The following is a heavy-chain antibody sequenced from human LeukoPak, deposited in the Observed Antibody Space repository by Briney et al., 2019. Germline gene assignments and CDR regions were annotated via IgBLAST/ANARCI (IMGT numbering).Heavy chain of an antibody. CDR3: AGSYCSGGSCPRGYYYYMDV. D-gene: IGHD2-15*01. CDR1: GFTVSSNY. Sequence: GGSLRLSCAASGFTVSSNYMSWVRQAPGKGLEWVSVIYSGGSTYYADSVKGRFTISRDNSKNTLYLQMYSLRAEDTAVYYCAGSYCSGGSCPRGYYYYMDVWGKGTTVTISS. V-gene: IGHV3-66*01. J-gene: IGHJ6*03. CDR2: IYSGGST.